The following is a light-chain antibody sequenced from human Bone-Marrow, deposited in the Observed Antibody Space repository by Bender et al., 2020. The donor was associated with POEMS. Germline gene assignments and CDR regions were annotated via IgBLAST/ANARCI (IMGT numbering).Light chain of an antibody. Sequence: QSALTQPRSVSGSPGQSVTISCTGTSSDVGAYNYVSWYQQRPGKAPQVIIYDVTERPSGVPDRFSGSKSGTTASLTISGLQAEDEADYYCASWDDSLSGVIIGGGTKLTVL. CDR3: ASWDDSLSGVI. CDR1: SSDVGAYNY. J-gene: IGLJ2*01. V-gene: IGLV2-11*01. CDR2: DVT.